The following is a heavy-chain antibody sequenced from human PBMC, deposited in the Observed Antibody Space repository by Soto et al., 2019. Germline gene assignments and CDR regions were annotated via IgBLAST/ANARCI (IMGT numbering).Heavy chain of an antibody. D-gene: IGHD2-15*01. CDR2: IIPIFGTA. Sequence: SVKVSCKASAGTFSSYAISWVRQAPAQGLEWMGGIIPIFGTANYAQKFQGRVTITADKSTSTAYMELSSLRSEDTAVYYCARDLGYCSGGSCYSSHYYYGMDVWGQGTTVTVSS. V-gene: IGHV1-69*06. CDR1: AGTFSSYA. J-gene: IGHJ6*02. CDR3: ARDLGYCSGGSCYSSHYYYGMDV.